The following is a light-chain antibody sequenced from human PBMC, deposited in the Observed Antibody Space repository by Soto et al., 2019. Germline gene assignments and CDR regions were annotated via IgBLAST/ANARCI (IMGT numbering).Light chain of an antibody. CDR1: QSVGSS. CDR2: GAS. V-gene: IGKV3-15*01. CDR3: HQYNNWPPHT. Sequence: MTQSPATLSVSPGESATLSCRASQSVGSSLAWYQQKPGQAPRLLIYGASTRATGIPARYSGSGSGTEFTLTISSLQSEDFAVYFCHQYNNWPPHTFGQGTKVDIK. J-gene: IGKJ2*01.